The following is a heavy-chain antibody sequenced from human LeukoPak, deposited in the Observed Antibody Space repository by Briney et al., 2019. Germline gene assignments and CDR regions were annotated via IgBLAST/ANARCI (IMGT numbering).Heavy chain of an antibody. D-gene: IGHD5-18*01. CDR3: ARASVPWGNSSSWFDP. Sequence: SETLSLTCTVSGGSGSSGSYYWSWIRQPPGNGLEWSGYISYSGSTNYNPSLKSQVTISVDTSNTTFSLKLSSVTAADTAVYNCARASVPWGNSSSWFDPWGQGTLVTVSS. V-gene: IGHV4-61*03. CDR1: GGSGSSGSYY. J-gene: IGHJ5*02. CDR2: ISYSGST.